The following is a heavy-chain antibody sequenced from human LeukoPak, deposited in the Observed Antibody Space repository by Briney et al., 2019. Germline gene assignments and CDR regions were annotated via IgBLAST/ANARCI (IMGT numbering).Heavy chain of an antibody. CDR1: GFTVSSNY. V-gene: IGHV3-66*01. CDR3: ARSGWFGELSMYYFDY. CDR2: IYSGGST. Sequence: GGSLRLSCAASGFTVSSNYMSWVRQAPGKGLEWVSVIYSGGSTYYADSVKGRFTISRDNSKNTLYLQMNSLRAEDTAVYYCARSGWFGELSMYYFDYWRQGTLVTVSS. D-gene: IGHD3-10*01. J-gene: IGHJ4*02.